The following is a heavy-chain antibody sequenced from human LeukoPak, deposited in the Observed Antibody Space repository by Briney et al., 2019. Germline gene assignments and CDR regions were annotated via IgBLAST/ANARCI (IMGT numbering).Heavy chain of an antibody. CDR2: IIPILGIA. CDR3: AIDAGAMVRQMDV. D-gene: IGHD3-10*01. J-gene: IGHJ6*04. CDR1: GGTFSSYI. Sequence: SVKVSCKASGGTFSSYIISWVRPAPGQGREWMGRIIPILGIANNTQKFQGRVKITADKSTSTAYMELSSLRSEDTAVYYCAIDAGAMVRQMDVWGKGTTVTVSS. V-gene: IGHV1-69*04.